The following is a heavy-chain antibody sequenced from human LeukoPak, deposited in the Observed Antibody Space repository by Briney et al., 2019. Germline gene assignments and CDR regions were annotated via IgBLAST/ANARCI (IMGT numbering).Heavy chain of an antibody. V-gene: IGHV4-39*01. CDR1: GGSISSSSYY. J-gene: IGHJ4*02. D-gene: IGHD2-15*01. CDR3: ARPYCSGGSCFMYFDY. Sequence: KPSETLSLTCTVSGGSISSSSYYWGWIRQPPGKGLEWIGSIYYSGSTYYNPSLKSRVTISVDTSKNQFSLKLSSVTAADTAVYYCARPYCSGGSCFMYFDYWGQGTLVTVSS. CDR2: IYYSGST.